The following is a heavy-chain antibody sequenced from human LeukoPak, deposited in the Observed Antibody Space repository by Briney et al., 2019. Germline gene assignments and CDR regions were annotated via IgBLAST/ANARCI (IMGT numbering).Heavy chain of an antibody. CDR1: SGSISSYY. J-gene: IGHJ4*02. CDR2: IYYSGSS. V-gene: IGHV4-59*01. CDR3: ARMEYYFDH. D-gene: IGHD3-3*01. Sequence: KPSETLSLTCTVSSGSISSYYWSWIRQPPGKGLEWIGYIYYSGSSNYNPSLKSRVTMSVDMSKKEFSLRVGSVTAADTAVYYCARMEYYFDHWGQGTLVTVSS.